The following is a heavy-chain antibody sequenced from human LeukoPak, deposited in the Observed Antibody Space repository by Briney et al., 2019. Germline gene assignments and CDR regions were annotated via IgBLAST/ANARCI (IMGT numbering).Heavy chain of an antibody. J-gene: IGHJ4*02. Sequence: GESLKISCKGSGYSFSNHWIGWVRQMPGKGLEWMGVIYPAESDVRYSPSFQGQVTISADKSFGTAYLQWSSLKASDTAMYYCARHFRQYNYGYYFDYWGQGTLVTVSP. CDR3: ARHFRQYNYGYYFDY. CDR2: IYPAESDV. CDR1: GYSFSNHW. V-gene: IGHV5-51*01. D-gene: IGHD5-18*01.